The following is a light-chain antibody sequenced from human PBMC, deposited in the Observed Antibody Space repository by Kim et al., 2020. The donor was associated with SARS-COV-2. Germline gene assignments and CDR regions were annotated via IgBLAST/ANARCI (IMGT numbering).Light chain of an antibody. Sequence: APGKTARLSCGGSHLGTKSVHWYQQRPGQAPLLVVFDDGDRASGIPQRFSGSNSGNTATLTITRVEAGDEADYFCQVWDNFGAQPLFGEGPQLTVL. CDR3: QVWDNFGAQPL. V-gene: IGLV3-21*03. J-gene: IGLJ2*01. CDR2: DDG. CDR1: HLGTKS.